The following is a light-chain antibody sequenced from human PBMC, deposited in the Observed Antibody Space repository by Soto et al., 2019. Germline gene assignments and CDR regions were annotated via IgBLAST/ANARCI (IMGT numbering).Light chain of an antibody. Sequence: SALTQPSSVSASPGQSITISCTGTSSDVGGYNYVSWYQHHPGKAPKLMIFDVSNRPSGVSNRFSGSKSGNTASLTISGLQPEDEADYYCSSYTTSNTRQIVFGTGTKVTVL. CDR3: SSYTTSNTRQIV. CDR2: DVS. V-gene: IGLV2-14*03. CDR1: SSDVGGYNY. J-gene: IGLJ1*01.